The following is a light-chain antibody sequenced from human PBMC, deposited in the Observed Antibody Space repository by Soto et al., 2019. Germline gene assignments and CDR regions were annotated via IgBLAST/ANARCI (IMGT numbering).Light chain of an antibody. CDR2: GAS. CDR3: QQYNNWPPDT. Sequence: EIVMTQSPATLSVSPWERATLSCRASQSVSSNLAWYQQKPCQAPRLLIYGASTKATGIPARFSGSWTGTEFTLTVTSLQSEDSAVYYCQQYNNWPPDTFGPGTKVDVK. J-gene: IGKJ3*01. CDR1: QSVSSN. V-gene: IGKV3-15*01.